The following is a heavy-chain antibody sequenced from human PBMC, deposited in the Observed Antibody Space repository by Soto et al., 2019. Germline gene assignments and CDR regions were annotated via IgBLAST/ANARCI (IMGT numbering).Heavy chain of an antibody. CDR2: ISAYNGNT. D-gene: IGHD3-3*01. V-gene: IGHV1-18*01. J-gene: IGHJ6*02. CDR3: ARDVSPLGIFGVLYGMEV. CDR1: GYTFTSYG. Sequence: ASVKVSCKASGYTFTSYGISWVRQATGQGLEWMGWISAYNGNTNYAQKRQGRVTMTTDTSTSTAYMELRSLISDDTAVYYCARDVSPLGIFGVLYGMEVWGQGTTVTVSS.